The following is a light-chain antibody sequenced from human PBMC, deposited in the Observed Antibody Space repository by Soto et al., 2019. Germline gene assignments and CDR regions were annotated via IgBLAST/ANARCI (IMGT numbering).Light chain of an antibody. J-gene: IGKJ4*01. Sequence: EVVLTQSPVTLSFSPFERANISCRASQRLSGSNVGWYQQRPGQAPSLLIYGASKRTTGVPDRFSGSGSGTDFTLTITRLEPEDFAVYYCHYYGRSPLPFGGGTKV. CDR1: QRLSGSN. CDR3: HYYGRSPLP. CDR2: GAS. V-gene: IGKV3-20*01.